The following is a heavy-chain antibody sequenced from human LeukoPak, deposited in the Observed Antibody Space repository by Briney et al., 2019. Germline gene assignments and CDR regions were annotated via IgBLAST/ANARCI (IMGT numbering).Heavy chain of an antibody. V-gene: IGHV3-21*01. J-gene: IGHJ4*02. Sequence: GGSLRLSCAASGFTFSSFEMNWVRQAPGKGLEWFSSVSSSSSYIYYADSVKGRFTISRDNAKNSLHLQMNSLRAEDTAVYYCAREGGDYVEGFDCWGQGTLVTVSS. CDR2: VSSSSSYI. D-gene: IGHD4-17*01. CDR1: GFTFSSFE. CDR3: AREGGDYVEGFDC.